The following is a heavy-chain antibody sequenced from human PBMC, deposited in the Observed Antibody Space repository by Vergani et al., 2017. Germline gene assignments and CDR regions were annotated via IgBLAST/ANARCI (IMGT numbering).Heavy chain of an antibody. CDR1: GFTFSSYA. D-gene: IGHD5-18*01. J-gene: IGHJ1*01. Sequence: EVQLLESGGGLVQPGGSLRLSCAASGFTFSSYAMSRVRQAPGKGLEWVSAISGSGGSTYYADSVKGRFTISRDNAKNTLYLQMNSLRAEDTAVYYCAKGRAMEGAEYFQHWGQGTLVTVSS. CDR3: AKGRAMEGAEYFQH. CDR2: ISGSGGST. V-gene: IGHV3-23*01.